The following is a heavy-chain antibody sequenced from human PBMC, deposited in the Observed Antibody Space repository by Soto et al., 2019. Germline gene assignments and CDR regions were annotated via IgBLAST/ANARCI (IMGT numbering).Heavy chain of an antibody. D-gene: IGHD6-13*01. CDR1: GVSLSSYY. CDR3: ASQIAAAGHGMYYFDY. J-gene: IGHJ4*02. CDR2: IYYSGST. V-gene: IGHV4-59*01. Sequence: TSETMSVTCSVAGVSLSSYYLILIRQQPGKGLEWIGYIYYSGSTNYNPSLKSRVTISVDTSKNQFSLKLSSVTAADTAVYYCASQIAAAGHGMYYFDYWGQGTLVTVSS.